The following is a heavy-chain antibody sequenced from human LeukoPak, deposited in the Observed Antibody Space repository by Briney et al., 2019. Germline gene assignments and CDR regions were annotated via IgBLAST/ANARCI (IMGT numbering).Heavy chain of an antibody. CDR2: SNHSGSN. Sequence: SETLSLTCAVYAGSFSGYYWSWIRQPPGKGLGWIGESNHSGSNNYNPSLKSRVTTSVNTSNNQFSLKRSSMTDATPAVYYWAKHLANVRWGVNPRWFDPWGQGTLVTVSS. D-gene: IGHD4-23*01. CDR3: AKHLANVRWGVNPRWFDP. CDR1: AGSFSGYY. V-gene: IGHV4-34*01. J-gene: IGHJ5*02.